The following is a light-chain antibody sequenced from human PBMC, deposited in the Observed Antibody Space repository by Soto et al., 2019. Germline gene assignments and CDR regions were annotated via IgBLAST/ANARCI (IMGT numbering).Light chain of an antibody. J-gene: IGKJ5*01. CDR2: ATS. CDR3: QHSSSDLIT. V-gene: IGKV1-39*01. CDR1: QNVAHF. Sequence: DIQMTQSPSSLSASVGDRVTITCRASQNVAHFLNWYQQKPGKAPKLLIYATSSLHSGVPSRFSGSGSGTDFTLTIDRLQSDDFATYYCQHSSSDLITFGQGTRLEIK.